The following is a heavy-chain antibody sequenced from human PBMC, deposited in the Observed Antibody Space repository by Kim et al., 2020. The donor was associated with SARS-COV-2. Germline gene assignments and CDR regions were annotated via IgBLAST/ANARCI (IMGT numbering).Heavy chain of an antibody. V-gene: IGHV5-51*01. CDR3: ARHKRDLPFDF. CDR1: GYSFSSNW. Sequence: GESLKISCKGSGYSFSSNWIGWVRQMPGKGLEWMGIIYPGDSETRYSPSFQGQVTISADKSISTAYLQWSSLKASDTAMYYCARHKRDLPFDFWAQGTLVTVSS. CDR2: IYPGDSET. J-gene: IGHJ4*02.